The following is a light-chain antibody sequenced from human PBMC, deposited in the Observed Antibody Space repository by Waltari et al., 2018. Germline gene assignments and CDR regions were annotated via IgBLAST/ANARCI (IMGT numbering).Light chain of an antibody. V-gene: IGLV3-21*04. CDR2: YDN. J-gene: IGLJ3*02. CDR1: NIGSKS. Sequence: SYVLTQPPSLSVAPGKTARIPCGGNNIGSKSVHWCQQKAGQAPVVVSSYDNDRPSGIPERFSASNSGNMATLTISRVEAGDEADYYCQVWDNYSDHWVFGGGTKLTVL. CDR3: QVWDNYSDHWV.